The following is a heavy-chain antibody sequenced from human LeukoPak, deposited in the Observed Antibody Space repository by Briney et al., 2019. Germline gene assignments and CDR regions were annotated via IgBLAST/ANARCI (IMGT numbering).Heavy chain of an antibody. CDR3: ARRGGWEHDYGGNPDYFDY. D-gene: IGHD4-23*01. V-gene: IGHV3-21*01. Sequence: GGSLRLSCAASGFTFSSYSMNWVRQAPGKGLEWVSSISSSSSYIYYADSVKGGFTISRDNAKNSLYLQMNSLRAEDTAVYYCARRGGWEHDYGGNPDYFDYWGQGTLVTVSS. CDR1: GFTFSSYS. CDR2: ISSSSSYI. J-gene: IGHJ4*02.